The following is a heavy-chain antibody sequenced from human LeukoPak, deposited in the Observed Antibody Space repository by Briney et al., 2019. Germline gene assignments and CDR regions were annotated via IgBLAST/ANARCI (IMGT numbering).Heavy chain of an antibody. CDR3: ARITRRDGYIGPDY. Sequence: GASVKVSRKASGGTFSSYVISWVRQAPGQGLEWMGWISAYNGNTNYAQKLQGRVTMTTDTSTSTAYMELRSLRSDDTAVYYCARITRRDGYIGPDYWGQGTLVTVSS. J-gene: IGHJ4*02. CDR2: ISAYNGNT. D-gene: IGHD5-24*01. CDR1: GGTFSSYV. V-gene: IGHV1-18*01.